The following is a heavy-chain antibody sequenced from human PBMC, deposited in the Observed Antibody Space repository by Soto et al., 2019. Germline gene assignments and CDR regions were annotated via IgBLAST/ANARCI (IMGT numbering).Heavy chain of an antibody. CDR1: GFTFSTFA. V-gene: IGHV3-30-3*01. J-gene: IGHJ5*02. D-gene: IGHD3-3*01. Sequence: GGSLRLSCAASGFTFSTFALHWVRQAPGEGLEWVALISHDGRIEKYADSVKGRFTISRDNSKNTLYMQMDSLRLEDTGVYYCARDRITDDFRTGGYCFDTWGQGTQVTVSS. CDR3: ARDRITDDFRTGGYCFDT. CDR2: ISHDGRIE.